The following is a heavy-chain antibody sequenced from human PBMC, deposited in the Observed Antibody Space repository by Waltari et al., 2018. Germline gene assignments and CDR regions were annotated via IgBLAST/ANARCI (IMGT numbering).Heavy chain of an antibody. Sequence: EVQLVESGGGLVQPGGSLRLSCAASGFTFSRYWMHWVRQGPGKGLGWVSRISGDGSSTSYADSVKGRVTISRDNAKNTLYLQIHSLRADDTAVYYCARDLGYWGQGTLVTVSS. V-gene: IGHV3-74*01. CDR3: ARDLGY. CDR2: ISGDGSST. J-gene: IGHJ4*02. CDR1: GFTFSRYW.